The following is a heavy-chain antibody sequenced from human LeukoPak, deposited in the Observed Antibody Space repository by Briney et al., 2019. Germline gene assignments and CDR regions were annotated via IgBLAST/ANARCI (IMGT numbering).Heavy chain of an antibody. Sequence: GGSLRLSCAASGFTFSSYGMHWVRQAPGKGLEWVAFIRYDGSNKYYADSVKGRFTISRDNSKNTLYLQMNSLRAEDMAVYYCAKDSMWLIDKDGIDYWGQGTLATVSS. CDR1: GFTFSSYG. J-gene: IGHJ4*02. D-gene: IGHD2/OR15-2a*01. CDR3: AKDSMWLIDKDGIDY. CDR2: IRYDGSNK. V-gene: IGHV3-30*02.